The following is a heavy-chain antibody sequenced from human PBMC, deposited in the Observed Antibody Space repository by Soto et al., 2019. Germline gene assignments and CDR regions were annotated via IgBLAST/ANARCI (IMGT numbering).Heavy chain of an antibody. CDR3: ARGCSGGTNCFYFDF. V-gene: IGHV3-30*03. J-gene: IGHJ4*02. CDR2: ISNDGSRR. CDR1: GFTFGNFG. Sequence: QVQLVESGGGVVQPGRSLRLSCAASGFTFGNFGIHWVRQAPGKGLEWVADISNDGSRRYYADSVKGRFTISRDNSKNTLYLQMDSLRAEATAVYFCARGCSGGTNCFYFDFWGQGILVTVSS. D-gene: IGHD6-13*01.